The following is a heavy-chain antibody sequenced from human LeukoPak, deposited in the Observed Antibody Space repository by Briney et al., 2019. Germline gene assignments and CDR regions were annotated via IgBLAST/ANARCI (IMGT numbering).Heavy chain of an antibody. CDR2: INAGNGNT. D-gene: IGHD3-22*01. Sequence: ASVKVSCKASGYTLTTYSMHWVRQAPGQSLEGMGWINAGNGNTKYSQKFQGRVTITRDTSASTAYMELSSLRSEDTAVYYCARDYYDSSGYYHWGQGTLVTVSS. J-gene: IGHJ5*02. CDR3: ARDYYDSSGYYH. CDR1: GYTLTTYS. V-gene: IGHV1-3*01.